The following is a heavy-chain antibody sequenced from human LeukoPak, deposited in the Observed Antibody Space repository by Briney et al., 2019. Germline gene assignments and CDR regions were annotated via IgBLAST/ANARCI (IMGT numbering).Heavy chain of an antibody. J-gene: IGHJ5*02. CDR2: VYYTGST. V-gene: IGHV4-59*12. CDR3: AKVRYGTFNWFDP. D-gene: IGHD2/OR15-2a*01. CDR1: GGSISNYY. Sequence: PSETLSLTCPVSGGSISNYYYWTWIRQPPGKGLEWLVYVYYTGSTNFNPSLKSRVTMSLDTSRNQFSLKLSSVTAADTAVYYCAKVRYGTFNWFDPWGQGTLVTVSS.